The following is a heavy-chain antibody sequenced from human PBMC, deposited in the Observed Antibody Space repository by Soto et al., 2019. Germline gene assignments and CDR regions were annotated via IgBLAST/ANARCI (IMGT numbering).Heavy chain of an antibody. J-gene: IGHJ4*02. D-gene: IGHD6-6*01. CDR2: ITHDGYNR. CDR3: AKGGSFDI. V-gene: IGHV3-30*18. CDR1: GFSFSYYG. Sequence: QVQLVESGGSVVQPGGSRRLSCAASGFSFSYYGLHWVRQAPGKGLEWLALITHDGYNRYYADSVKGRFTNSRDNSKNSIFLQMNSLKSEDTAVYYGAKGGSFDIWGQGTPVTVSS.